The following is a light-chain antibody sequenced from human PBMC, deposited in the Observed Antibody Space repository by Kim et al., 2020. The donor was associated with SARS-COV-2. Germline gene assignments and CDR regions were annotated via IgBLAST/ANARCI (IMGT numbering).Light chain of an antibody. Sequence: SSELTQDPAVSVALGQTVRITCQGDSLRSYYASWYQQKPGQAPVLVIYGKNNRPSGIPDRFSGSSSGNTTSLTITGAQAEDEADYYCHSRDSSGNHCVFG. V-gene: IGLV3-19*01. CDR1: SLRSYY. CDR2: GKN. J-gene: IGLJ3*02. CDR3: HSRDSSGNHCV.